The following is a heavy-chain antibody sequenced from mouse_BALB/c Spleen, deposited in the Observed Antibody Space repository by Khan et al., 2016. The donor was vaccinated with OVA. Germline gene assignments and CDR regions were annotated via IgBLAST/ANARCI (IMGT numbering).Heavy chain of an antibody. D-gene: IGHD2-12*01. CDR1: GFNIKDYY. Sequence: EVQLQQSGAELVRPGALVKLSCKASGFNIKDYYMHWVKQRPEQGLVWIGRIDPENGDTIYDPKFQGKASITSDTSSNTAYLQLSSLTSEDTAVYYTAGYCYSPWSAYWGQGTLVTVSA. V-gene: IGHV14-1*02. CDR3: AGYCYSPWSAY. CDR2: IDPENGDT. J-gene: IGHJ3*01.